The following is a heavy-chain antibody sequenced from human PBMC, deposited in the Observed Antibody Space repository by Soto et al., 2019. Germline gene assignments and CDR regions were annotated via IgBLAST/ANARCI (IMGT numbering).Heavy chain of an antibody. V-gene: IGHV3-30*18. D-gene: IGHD1-7*01. Sequence: ESGGGVVQPGRSLRLSCAASGFTFSSYGMHWVRQAPGKGLEWVAVISYDGSNKYYADSVKGRFTISRDNSKNTLYLQMNSLRAEDTAVYYCAKAGRGTYYYGMDVWGQGTTVTVSS. CDR2: ISYDGSNK. J-gene: IGHJ6*02. CDR1: GFTFSSYG. CDR3: AKAGRGTYYYGMDV.